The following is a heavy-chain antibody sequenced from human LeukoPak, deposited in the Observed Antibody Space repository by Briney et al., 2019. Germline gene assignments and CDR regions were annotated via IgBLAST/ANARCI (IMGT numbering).Heavy chain of an antibody. D-gene: IGHD6-13*01. V-gene: IGHV3-23*01. CDR1: GFTFSSYA. J-gene: IGHJ4*02. CDR3: AKDTSVSIDSSWYDY. CDR2: ISGSGGST. Sequence: GGSLRLSCAASGFTFSSYAMSWVRQAPGKGLEWVSAISGSGGSTYYADSVKGRFTISRDNSKNTLYLQMNSLRAEDTAVYYCAKDTSVSIDSSWYDYWGQGTLVTVSS.